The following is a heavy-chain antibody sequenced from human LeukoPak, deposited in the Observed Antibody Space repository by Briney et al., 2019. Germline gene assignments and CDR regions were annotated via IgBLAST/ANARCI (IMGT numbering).Heavy chain of an antibody. Sequence: ASVKVSCKASGYTFTSYGVTWVRQAPGQGLEWMGWISAHNGNTNYAQKFQGRVTMTRDTSASTAYMELRSLRSDDTAVYYCARGWDAWRKVTVAGAPLTDFDYWGQGTLVTVSS. CDR3: ARGWDAWRKVTVAGAPLTDFDY. CDR2: ISAHNGNT. D-gene: IGHD6-19*01. CDR1: GYTFTSYG. J-gene: IGHJ4*02. V-gene: IGHV1-18*01.